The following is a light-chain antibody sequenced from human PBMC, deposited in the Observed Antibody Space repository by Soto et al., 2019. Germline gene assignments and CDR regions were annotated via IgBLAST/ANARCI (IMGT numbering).Light chain of an antibody. J-gene: IGKJ1*01. CDR1: QSISSW. V-gene: IGKV1-5*03. CDR2: KAS. Sequence: DIQITKSPSTLSASVGDRVTITCRASQSISSWLAWYQQKPGKAPKLLIYKASSLESGVPSRFSGSGSGTEFTLTNSSLQSDDFATYYCQQYNSYTWTFGQGTKVEIK. CDR3: QQYNSYTWT.